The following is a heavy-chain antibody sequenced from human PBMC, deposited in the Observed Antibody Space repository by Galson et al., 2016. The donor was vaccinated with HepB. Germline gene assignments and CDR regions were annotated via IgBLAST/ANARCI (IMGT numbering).Heavy chain of an antibody. CDR3: ANGNCSGSSCHTFGY. V-gene: IGHV3-74*01. D-gene: IGHD2-15*01. J-gene: IGHJ4*02. Sequence: SLRLSCAASGFTFSNYWMHWVRQAPGKGLVWVSRVNSDGSVTSYADSVKGRFTISRDNAKNTLYLQMNRLRAKDTAVYYCANGNCSGSSCHTFGYWGQGTLVTVSS. CDR2: VNSDGSVT. CDR1: GFTFSNYW.